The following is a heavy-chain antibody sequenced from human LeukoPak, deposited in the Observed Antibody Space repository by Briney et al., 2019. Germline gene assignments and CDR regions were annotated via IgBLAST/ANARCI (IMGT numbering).Heavy chain of an antibody. CDR2: IYYSGST. D-gene: IGHD1-26*01. J-gene: IGHJ4*02. CDR3: ARAGYSGSYDY. V-gene: IGHV4-39*07. CDR1: GGSISSSSYY. Sequence: PSETLSLTCTVSGGSISSSSYYWGWIRQPPGKGLEWIGSIYYSGSTYYNPSLKSRVTISVYTSKNQFSLKLSSVTAADTAVYYCARAGYSGSYDYWGQGTLVTVSS.